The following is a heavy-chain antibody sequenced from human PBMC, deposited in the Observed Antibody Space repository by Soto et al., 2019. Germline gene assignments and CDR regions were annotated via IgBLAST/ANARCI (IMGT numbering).Heavy chain of an antibody. J-gene: IGHJ4*02. CDR3: AADATAWQQMVPSDY. D-gene: IGHD2-8*01. Sequence: SVKVCGKASGFTFTSSAFQWVRQARGQRLEWIGWIAVGSGYTNDAQRFQDRVTLTRDMSTATTYMELSRLTSEDTAIYYCAADATAWQQMVPSDYWGQGTLVTVSS. V-gene: IGHV1-58*01. CDR1: GFTFTSSA. CDR2: IAVGSGYT.